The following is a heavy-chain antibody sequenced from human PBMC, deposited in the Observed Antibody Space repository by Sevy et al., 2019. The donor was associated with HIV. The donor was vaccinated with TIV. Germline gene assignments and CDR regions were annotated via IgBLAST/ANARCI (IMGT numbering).Heavy chain of an antibody. CDR3: TTDHRRDGIVVVPFEY. J-gene: IGHJ4*02. Sequence: GGSLRLSCAASGFTFSNAWMSWVRQSPGKGLEWVGRIRSKAGGGTTDYATIVKGKITISRDDSRDILYLQLNSLEIDDTAVYYCTTDHRRDGIVVVPFEYWGQGTLVTVSS. CDR1: GFTFSNAW. V-gene: IGHV3-15*01. D-gene: IGHD2-15*01. CDR2: IRSKAGGGTT.